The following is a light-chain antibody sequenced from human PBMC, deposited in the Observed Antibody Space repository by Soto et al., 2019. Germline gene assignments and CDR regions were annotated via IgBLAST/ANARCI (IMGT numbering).Light chain of an antibody. Sequence: QSVLTQPPSASGSPGQSVTISCTGTSSDVGGYKYVSWYQQHPGKAPKLMIYEVSKRPSGVPDRFSGSKSGNTASLTVSGLQAEDEADYFCSSYVASNNLVFGGGTKLTVL. V-gene: IGLV2-8*01. J-gene: IGLJ2*01. CDR1: SSDVGGYKY. CDR2: EVS. CDR3: SSYVASNNLV.